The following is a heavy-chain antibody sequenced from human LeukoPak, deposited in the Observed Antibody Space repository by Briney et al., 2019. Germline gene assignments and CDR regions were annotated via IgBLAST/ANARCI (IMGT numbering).Heavy chain of an antibody. D-gene: IGHD3-10*01. J-gene: IGHJ4*02. CDR2: ISSSGRTM. CDR1: GFTFSSYE. Sequence: SGGSLRLSCAASGFTFSSYEMNWVRQAPGMGLEWVSYISSSGRTMYYADSVKGRFTISRDNAKNSLYLQTNSLRAEDTAVYYCARRYGSVDYWGQGTLVTVSS. CDR3: ARRYGSVDY. V-gene: IGHV3-48*03.